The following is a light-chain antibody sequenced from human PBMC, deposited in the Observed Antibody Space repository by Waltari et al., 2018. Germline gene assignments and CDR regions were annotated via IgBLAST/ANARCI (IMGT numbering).Light chain of an antibody. Sequence: QSALTQPRSVSGSPGQSVTISCTGTGSDVGDYNSVSWYQQHPGKAPKLVIYDGTKRPSGVPDRCSGSKSGNSASLTVAGLQAEDEADYYGCSYAGTWVFGGGTKLTVL. CDR2: DGT. V-gene: IGLV2-11*01. J-gene: IGLJ3*02. CDR1: GSDVGDYNS. CDR3: CSYAGTWV.